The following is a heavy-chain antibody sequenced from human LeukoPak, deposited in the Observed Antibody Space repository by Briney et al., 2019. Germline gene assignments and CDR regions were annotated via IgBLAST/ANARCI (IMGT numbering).Heavy chain of an antibody. J-gene: IGHJ4*02. V-gene: IGHV4-39*01. CDR3: ARQGSLRGYSYGYAY. CDR2: MYYSGSS. D-gene: IGHD5-18*01. CDR1: GGSISSSSYY. Sequence: SETLSLTCTVSGGSISSSSYYWGWIRQPPGKGLEWIVTMYYSGSSYYNPSLKSRVTISVDTSRNQFSLKLTSVTAADTAVYYCARQGSLRGYSYGYAYWGQGTLVTVSS.